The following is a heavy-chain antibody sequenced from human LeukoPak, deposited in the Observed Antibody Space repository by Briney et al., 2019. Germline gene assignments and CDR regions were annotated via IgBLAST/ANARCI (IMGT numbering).Heavy chain of an antibody. J-gene: IGHJ1*01. V-gene: IGHV3-30*18. CDR2: ISYDGSNK. CDR1: GFTFSSYG. Sequence: PGGSLRLSCAASGFTFSSYGMHWVRQAPGKGLEWVAVISYDGSNKYYADSVKGRFTISRDNSKNTLYLQMNSLRAEDTAVYYCAKDRGYYDSSKYFQHWGQGTLVTVSS. CDR3: AKDRGYYDSSKYFQH. D-gene: IGHD3-22*01.